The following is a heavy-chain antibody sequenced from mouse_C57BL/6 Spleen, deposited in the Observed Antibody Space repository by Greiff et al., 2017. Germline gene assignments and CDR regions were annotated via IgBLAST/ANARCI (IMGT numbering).Heavy chain of an antibody. J-gene: IGHJ1*03. V-gene: IGHV1-18*01. CDR3: ARRRITTAPWYFDV. CDR1: GYTFTDYN. Sequence: EVQLQQSGPELVKPGASVKIPCKASGYTFTDYNMDWVKQSHGKSLEWIGDINPNIGGTIYNQKFKGKATLTVDKSSSTAYMELRSLTSEDTAVYYCARRRITTAPWYFDVWGTGTTVTVSS. CDR2: INPNIGGT. D-gene: IGHD1-2*01.